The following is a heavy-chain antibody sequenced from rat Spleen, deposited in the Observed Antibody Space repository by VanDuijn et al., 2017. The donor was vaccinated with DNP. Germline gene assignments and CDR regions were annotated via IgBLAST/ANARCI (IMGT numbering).Heavy chain of an antibody. CDR2: ISYDGSRT. Sequence: EVQLVESGGGLVQPGRSLKLSCAASGFTFSDYAMAWVRQAPKKGLEWVATISYDGSRTYYRDSVKGRFTISRDNAKSTLYLQMDSLRSEETATYYCARRDTFYYFDYWGQGVMVTVSS. CDR1: GFTFSDYA. CDR3: ARRDTFYYFDY. J-gene: IGHJ2*01. D-gene: IGHD2-2*01. V-gene: IGHV5-17*01.